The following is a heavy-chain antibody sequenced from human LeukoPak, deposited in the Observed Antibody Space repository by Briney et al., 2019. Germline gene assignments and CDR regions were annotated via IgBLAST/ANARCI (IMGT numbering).Heavy chain of an antibody. CDR3: AGERRIGYCSSTSCYGSDYYYYYYMDV. J-gene: IGHJ6*03. Sequence: SETLSLTCTVSGGSISSYYWSWIRQPAGKGLEWIGRIYTSGSTNYNPSLKSRVTMSVDTSKNQFSLKLSSVTAADTAVYYCAGERRIGYCSSTSCYGSDYYYYYYMDVWGKGTTVTISS. V-gene: IGHV4-4*07. D-gene: IGHD2-2*01. CDR1: GGSISSYY. CDR2: IYTSGST.